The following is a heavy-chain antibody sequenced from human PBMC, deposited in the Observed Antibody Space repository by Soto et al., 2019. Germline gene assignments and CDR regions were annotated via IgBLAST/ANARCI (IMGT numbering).Heavy chain of an antibody. V-gene: IGHV4-31*03. D-gene: IGHD3-16*02. Sequence: QVQLQESGPGLVKPSQTLSLTSTVSGGSISSGGYYWSWIRQHPGKGLAWIGYIYYSGSTYYNPSLKSRVTISVDTSKNQFSLKLSSVTAADTAVYYCASNPVWGSYRSFWDAFDIWGQGTMVTVSS. CDR1: GGSISSGGYY. CDR2: IYYSGST. CDR3: ASNPVWGSYRSFWDAFDI. J-gene: IGHJ3*02.